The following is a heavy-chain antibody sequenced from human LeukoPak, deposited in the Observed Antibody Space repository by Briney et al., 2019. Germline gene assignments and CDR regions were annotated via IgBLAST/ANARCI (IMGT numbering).Heavy chain of an antibody. CDR2: ISSCSSYI. J-gene: IGHJ4*02. CDR1: GFTFSSYS. Sequence: GGSLRLSCAASGFTFSSYSMNWVRQAPGKGLEWVSSISSCSSYIYYADSVKGRFTISRDNAKNSLYLQMNSLRAEDTAVYYCARDSGGSYWRHYFDYWGQGTLVTVSS. CDR3: ARDSGGSYWRHYFDY. D-gene: IGHD1-26*01. V-gene: IGHV3-21*01.